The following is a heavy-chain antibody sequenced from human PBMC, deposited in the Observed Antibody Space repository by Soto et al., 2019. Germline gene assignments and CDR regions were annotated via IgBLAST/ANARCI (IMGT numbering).Heavy chain of an antibody. CDR3: ARSETAGHRGFDI. CDR1: GVTFSSSA. J-gene: IGHJ3*02. CDR2: IIPTFGTA. D-gene: IGHD6-19*01. V-gene: IGHV1-69*06. Sequence: QVQLVQSGAEMREPGSSVKVSCKASGVTFSSSAINWLRQAPGQGPEWMGGIIPTFGTANYIEKFRGRVTITADTSTSTAYMEVSSLTSDDTAMYFCARSETAGHRGFDIWGQGTMVTVSS.